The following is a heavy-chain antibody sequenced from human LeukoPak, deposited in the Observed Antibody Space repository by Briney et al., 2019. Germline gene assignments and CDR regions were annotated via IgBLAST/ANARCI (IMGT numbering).Heavy chain of an antibody. D-gene: IGHD3-16*02. J-gene: IGHJ4*02. CDR2: IKQDGSEK. V-gene: IGHV3-7*03. CDR3: TRDAFQSGPWTYRFDY. CDR1: GFTFNSYW. Sequence: SGGSLRLSCAASGFTFNSYWMSWVRQAPGKGLEWVANIKQDGSEKYYVDSVKGRLTISRDNAKNSLYLQMNGLRADDTALYYCTRDAFQSGPWTYRFDYWGQGTLVTVSS.